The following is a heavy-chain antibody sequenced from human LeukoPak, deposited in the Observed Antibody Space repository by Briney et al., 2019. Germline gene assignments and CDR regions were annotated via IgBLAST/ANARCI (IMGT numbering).Heavy chain of an antibody. CDR2: ISVYNGNT. CDR3: ARDHHYCSSTSRSPVLDY. Sequence: GASVTVSCKASGYTLRNYDISWVRQAPGQGLEWMGWISVYNGNTNYAQKFQGRVTMTTDTSTSTAYMELSSLRSEDTAVYYCARDHHYCSSTSRSPVLDYWGQGTLVTVSS. J-gene: IGHJ4*02. D-gene: IGHD2-2*01. CDR1: GYTLRNYD. V-gene: IGHV1-18*01.